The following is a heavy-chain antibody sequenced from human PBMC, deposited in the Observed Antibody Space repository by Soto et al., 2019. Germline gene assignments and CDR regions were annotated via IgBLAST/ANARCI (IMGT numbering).Heavy chain of an antibody. V-gene: IGHV4-34*01. CDR1: GGSFSGYY. Sequence: PSETLSLTCAVYGGSFSGYYWSWIRQPPGKGLEWIGEINHSGSTNYNPSLNSRVTISVDTSKNQFSLKLSSVTAADTAVYYCASLDILTGYYFDQYPNYFDYWGQGTLVTVSS. CDR2: INHSGST. CDR3: ASLDILTGYYFDQYPNYFDY. J-gene: IGHJ4*02. D-gene: IGHD3-9*01.